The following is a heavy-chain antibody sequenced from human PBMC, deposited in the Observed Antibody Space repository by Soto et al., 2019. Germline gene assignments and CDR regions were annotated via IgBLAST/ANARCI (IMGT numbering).Heavy chain of an antibody. CDR3: ARALPLLRDLDS. Sequence: QVHLVQSGAEVKKPGSSVKVSCKASGGTFSSYAINWVRQAPGQGLEWMGGIIPIFGTRNYAQRFQGRVTLTADKSTSTAYMELSSLKSEDTAVYYCARALPLLRDLDSWGQGTLVTVSS. CDR1: GGTFSSYA. J-gene: IGHJ4*02. V-gene: IGHV1-69*06. CDR2: IIPIFGTR. D-gene: IGHD4-17*01.